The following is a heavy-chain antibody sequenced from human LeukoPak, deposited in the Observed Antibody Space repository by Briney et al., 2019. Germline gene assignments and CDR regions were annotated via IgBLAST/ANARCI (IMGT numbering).Heavy chain of an antibody. V-gene: IGHV3-23*01. CDR2: ISNSGGST. CDR3: AKIRPAGYYFDS. D-gene: IGHD6-13*01. CDR1: GIIFTSHA. J-gene: IGHJ4*02. Sequence: GGSLRLSCAASGIIFTSHALSWVRQAPGKGLEWVSDISNSGGSTNYADSVKGRFTLSRDNSKNTLYLQMSSLRAEDTAVYYCAKIRPAGYYFDSWGQGTLVTVSS.